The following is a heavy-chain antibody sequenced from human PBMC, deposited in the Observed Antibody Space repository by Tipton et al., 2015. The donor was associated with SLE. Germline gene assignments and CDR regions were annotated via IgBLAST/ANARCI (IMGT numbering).Heavy chain of an antibody. V-gene: IGHV3-21*04. Sequence: SLRLSCEASGFTFSSYVMTWVRQTPGQGLEWVSSITSNGKYVYYADSVKGRFTISRDNAKNLLYLQMNSLRAEDTALYYCARRFTSPSWTAFNIWGQGTMVTVSS. CDR1: GFTFSSYV. CDR3: ARRFTSPSWTAFNI. J-gene: IGHJ3*02. D-gene: IGHD2-2*01. CDR2: ITSNGKYV.